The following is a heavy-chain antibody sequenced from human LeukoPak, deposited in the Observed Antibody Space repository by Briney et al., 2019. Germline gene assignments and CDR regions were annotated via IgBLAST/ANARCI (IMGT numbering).Heavy chain of an antibody. V-gene: IGHV1-69*04. CDR1: GGTFSSYA. CDR2: IIPILGIA. D-gene: IGHD3-10*01. CDR3: ATHVGYYGSGSYILQH. J-gene: IGHJ1*01. Sequence: ASVKVSCKASGGTFSSYAISWVRQAPGQGLEWMGRIIPILGIANYAQKFQGRVTITADKSTSTAYMELSSLRSEDTAVYYCATHVGYYGSGSYILQHWGQGTLVTVSS.